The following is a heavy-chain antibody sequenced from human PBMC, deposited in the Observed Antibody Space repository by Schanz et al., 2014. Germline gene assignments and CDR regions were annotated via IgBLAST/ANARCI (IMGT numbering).Heavy chain of an antibody. D-gene: IGHD6-19*01. V-gene: IGHV1-69*02. J-gene: IGHJ2*01. CDR1: GGTFSTYT. Sequence: QVQLVQSEAEVKKPGSSVKVSCKASGGTFSTYTISWVRQAPGQGLEWMGRIILILGIANYAQKFQGRVTITADKSTFTAYMDVSSLRSEDTAVYYCARLSVAGRPHVNYWYFDLWGRGTLVTVSS. CDR3: ARLSVAGRPHVNYWYFDL. CDR2: IILILGIA.